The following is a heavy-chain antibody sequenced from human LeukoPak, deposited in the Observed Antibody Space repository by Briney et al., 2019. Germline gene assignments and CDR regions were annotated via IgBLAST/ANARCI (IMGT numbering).Heavy chain of an antibody. CDR2: ISSNGGST. D-gene: IGHD4-17*01. J-gene: IGHJ4*02. Sequence: PGGTLRLSCAASGFTFSSYAMHWVRQAPGKGLEYVSAISSNGGSTYNANSVKGTLTISRDNSKNKLYLQMGSLRAEDMAVYYCARDNDYGDYYFDYWGQGTLVTVSS. V-gene: IGHV3-64*01. CDR1: GFTFSSYA. CDR3: ARDNDYGDYYFDY.